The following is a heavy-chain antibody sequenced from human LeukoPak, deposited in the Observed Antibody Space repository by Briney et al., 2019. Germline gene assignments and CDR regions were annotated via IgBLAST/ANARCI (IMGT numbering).Heavy chain of an antibody. Sequence: SETLSLTCTVSGGSISSYYWSWIRQPPGKGLEWIGYIYYSGSTNYNPPLKSRGSISVDTSKNQFYLKLSSVTAADTAVYYCAIIRASLGQWPPDYWGQGTLVTVSS. D-gene: IGHD6-19*01. J-gene: IGHJ4*02. V-gene: IGHV4-59*01. CDR1: GGSISSYY. CDR3: AIIRASLGQWPPDY. CDR2: IYYSGST.